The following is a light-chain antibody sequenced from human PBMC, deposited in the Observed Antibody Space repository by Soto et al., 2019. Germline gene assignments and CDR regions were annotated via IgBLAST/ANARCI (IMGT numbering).Light chain of an antibody. J-gene: IGLJ3*02. V-gene: IGLV2-23*02. CDR3: CSYAGSSTWV. CDR2: EVS. Sequence: QSALTQPASVSGSPGQSITISCTGTSSDVGSYNLVSWYQQHPGKAPKLMIYEVSKRPSGVSNRFSGSKSGNTASLTVSALQAEDEADYYCCSYAGSSTWVFGGGTQLTVL. CDR1: SSDVGSYNL.